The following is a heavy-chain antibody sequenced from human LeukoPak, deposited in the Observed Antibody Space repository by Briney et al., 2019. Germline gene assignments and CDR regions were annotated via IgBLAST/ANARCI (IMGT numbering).Heavy chain of an antibody. D-gene: IGHD1-14*01. V-gene: IGHV3-7*01. Sequence: GGSLRLSCEASGYTFSSHLMSWVRQAPGKGLEWVAHIRQDGSEKYYVDSVKGRFTISRDNAKKSLFLQMNSLRAEDTAVYYCARDSYRALEYWGQGTLVTVSS. J-gene: IGHJ4*02. CDR3: ARDSYRALEY. CDR1: GYTFSSHL. CDR2: IRQDGSEK.